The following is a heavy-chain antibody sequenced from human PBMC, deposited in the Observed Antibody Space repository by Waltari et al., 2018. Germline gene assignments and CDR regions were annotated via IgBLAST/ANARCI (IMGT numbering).Heavy chain of an antibody. J-gene: IGHJ4*02. CDR3: AKEGKYASGWAYFDY. CDR2: INWNSGSI. Sequence: EVQLVESGGGLVQPGTSLRLSCVASGFIFDDYVMHWVRQAPGKGLEWVSGINWNSGSIAYADSGKGRFIISRDNAKNSLYLQLNSLRPEDTALYYCAKEGKYASGWAYFDYWGQGTLVTVSS. D-gene: IGHD6-19*01. V-gene: IGHV3-9*01. CDR1: GFIFDDYV.